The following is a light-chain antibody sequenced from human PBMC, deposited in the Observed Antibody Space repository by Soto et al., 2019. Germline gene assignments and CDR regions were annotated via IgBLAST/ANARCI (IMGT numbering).Light chain of an antibody. CDR2: GAS. Sequence: EIVLTQSPGTLSLSPGVRATLSCRANQSFSSSYLAWFQQKPGQAPRLLIYGASTRATGVPATFSGSGSGTEFTLTISSLQSEDFAMYYCQHYNDWPPGTFGQGTKVEI. CDR3: QHYNDWPPGT. CDR1: QSFSSSY. V-gene: IGKV3-15*01. J-gene: IGKJ1*01.